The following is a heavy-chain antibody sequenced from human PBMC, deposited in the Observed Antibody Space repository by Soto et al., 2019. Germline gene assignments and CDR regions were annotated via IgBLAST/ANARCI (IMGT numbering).Heavy chain of an antibody. CDR3: TRDSASYSSSSGSYWYFDL. CDR2: ISSGSATI. Sequence: EVQLVVSGGALVQPGGSLRLSCAASGFTFSSYSMNWVRQAPGKGLEWVSYISSGSATIYYADSVKGRFTISRDNAKNSLYLQMNSLRDEDTAVYYCTRDSASYSSSSGSYWYFDLWGRGTLVSVSS. J-gene: IGHJ2*01. D-gene: IGHD6-6*01. V-gene: IGHV3-48*02. CDR1: GFTFSSYS.